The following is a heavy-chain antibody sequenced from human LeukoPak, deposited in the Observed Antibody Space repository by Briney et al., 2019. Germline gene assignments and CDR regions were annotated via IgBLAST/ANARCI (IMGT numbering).Heavy chain of an antibody. CDR2: IYPGDSDT. D-gene: IGHD5-18*01. CDR3: ARLKDEYSYGWDAFDI. Sequence: GESLKISCKGSGYSFTSYWIGWVRQMPGKGLEWMGIIYPGDSDTRYSPSFQGQVTISADKSISTAYLQWSSLKASDTAMYYGARLKDEYSYGWDAFDIWGQGTMVTVSS. V-gene: IGHV5-51*01. J-gene: IGHJ3*02. CDR1: GYSFTSYW.